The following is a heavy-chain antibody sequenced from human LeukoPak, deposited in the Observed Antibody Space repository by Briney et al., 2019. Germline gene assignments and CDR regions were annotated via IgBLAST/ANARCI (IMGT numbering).Heavy chain of an antibody. V-gene: IGHV3-9*01. CDR3: AKDKGWNYFFDY. Sequence: GGSLRLSCAASGFTFVDYAMHWVRQAPGKGLEWVSGISWNSGSIGYADSVKGRFTISRDNAKNSLYLQMNSLRAEDTALYYCAKDKGWNYFFDYWGQGTLVTVSS. CDR1: GFTFVDYA. CDR2: ISWNSGSI. J-gene: IGHJ4*02. D-gene: IGHD1-7*01.